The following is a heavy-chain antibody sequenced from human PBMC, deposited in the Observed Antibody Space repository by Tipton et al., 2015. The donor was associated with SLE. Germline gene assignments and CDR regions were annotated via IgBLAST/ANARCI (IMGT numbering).Heavy chain of an antibody. Sequence: SLRLSCAASGFTVSNNYMSWVRQAPGKGLECVSVIYGGGSTYYADSVKGRFTISRDNSKNTLYLQMNSLRAEDTAVYYCPRVPEGREYYFDYWGQGTLVTVSS. CDR2: IYGGGST. CDR1: GFTVSNNY. D-gene: IGHD1-14*01. J-gene: IGHJ4*02. V-gene: IGHV3-53*03. CDR3: PRVPEGREYYFDY.